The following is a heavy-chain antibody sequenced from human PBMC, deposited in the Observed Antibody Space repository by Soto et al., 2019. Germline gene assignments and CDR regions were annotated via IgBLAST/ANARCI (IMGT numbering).Heavy chain of an antibody. V-gene: IGHV4-30-4*08. Sequence: SETLSLTCTVSGGSITSDYSCWSWIRQPPGEGLEWIGHIFDSGTTYTNPSLRSQVAISLDTSKNHFSLTLSSVTAADTAVYSWPRGPSGNKFHSWGQGPL. J-gene: IGHJ4*02. D-gene: IGHD3-10*01. CDR1: GGSITSDYSC. CDR2: IFDSGTT. CDR3: PRGPSGNKFHS.